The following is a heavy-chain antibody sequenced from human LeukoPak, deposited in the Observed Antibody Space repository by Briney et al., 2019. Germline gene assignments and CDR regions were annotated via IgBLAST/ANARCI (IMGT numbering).Heavy chain of an antibody. V-gene: IGHV3-30*18. J-gene: IGHJ4*02. D-gene: IGHD6-19*01. CDR1: GFTFSSYG. CDR2: ISYDGSNK. Sequence: GWSLRLSCAASGFTFSSYGMHWVRQAPGKGLEWVAVISYDGSNKYYADSVKGRFAISRDNSKNTLYPQMNSLRAEDTAVYYCAKDQESSGWDYWGQGTLVTVSS. CDR3: AKDQESSGWDY.